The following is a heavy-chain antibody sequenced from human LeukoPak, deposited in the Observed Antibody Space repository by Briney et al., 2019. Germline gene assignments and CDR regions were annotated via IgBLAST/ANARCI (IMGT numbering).Heavy chain of an antibody. V-gene: IGHV1-69*13. D-gene: IGHD3-22*01. J-gene: IGHJ4*02. Sequence: EASVKVSCKASGGTFSSYAISWVRQAPGQGLEWMGGIIPIFGTANYAQKFQGRVTITADESTSTAYMELSSLRSEDTAVYYCARALTYYYDSSGYGADYWGQGTLVTVSS. CDR2: IIPIFGTA. CDR3: ARALTYYYDSSGYGADY. CDR1: GGTFSSYA.